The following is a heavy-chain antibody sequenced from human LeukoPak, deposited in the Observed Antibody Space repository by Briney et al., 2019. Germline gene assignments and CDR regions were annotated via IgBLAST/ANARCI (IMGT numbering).Heavy chain of an antibody. CDR2: IIPILGTA. Sequence: GSSVKVSCKASGGTFSGYAISWVRQAPGQGLEWMGGIIPILGTANYAQKFQGRVTITTDESTSTAYMELSGLRSEDTAVYYRAVVGYYDSSGYFDYWGQGTLVTVSS. J-gene: IGHJ4*02. CDR3: AVVGYYDSSGYFDY. CDR1: GGTFSGYA. D-gene: IGHD3-22*01. V-gene: IGHV1-69*05.